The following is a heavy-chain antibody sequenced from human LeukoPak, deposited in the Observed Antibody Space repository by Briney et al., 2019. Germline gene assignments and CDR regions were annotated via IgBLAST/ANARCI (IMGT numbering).Heavy chain of an antibody. CDR3: ARSQAPYCSSTSCTAAGPFDY. Sequence: PSETLSLTCAVYGGSFSGYYWSWIRQPPGKGLEWIGEINHSGSTNYNPSLKSRVTISVDTSKNQFSLKLSSVTAADTAVYYCARSQAPYCSSTSCTAAGPFDYWGQGTLVTVSS. D-gene: IGHD2-2*01. CDR1: GGSFSGYY. V-gene: IGHV4-34*01. CDR2: INHSGST. J-gene: IGHJ4*02.